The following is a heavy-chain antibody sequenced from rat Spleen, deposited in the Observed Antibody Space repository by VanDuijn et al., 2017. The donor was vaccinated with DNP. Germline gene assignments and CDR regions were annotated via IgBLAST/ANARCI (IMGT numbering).Heavy chain of an antibody. CDR1: GFTFSNYG. V-gene: IGHV5S13*01. CDR2: ISTSGDTS. J-gene: IGHJ2*01. CDR3: AKNSGYYFDY. D-gene: IGHD4-3*01. Sequence: EVQLVESGGGLVQPGRSLKLSCAASGFTFSNYGMAWVRQAPKKGLEWVATISTSGDTSYYRDSVKGRFTISRDNAKSSLYLQMNSLKSEDTATYYCAKNSGYYFDYWGQGVMVTVSS.